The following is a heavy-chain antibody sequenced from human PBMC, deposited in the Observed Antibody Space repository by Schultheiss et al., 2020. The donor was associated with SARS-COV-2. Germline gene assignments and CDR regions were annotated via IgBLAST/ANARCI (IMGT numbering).Heavy chain of an antibody. Sequence: ASVKVSCKASGGTFSSYTISWVRQAPGQGLEWMGWINPNSGGTNYAQKFQGRVTMTTDTSTSTAYMELRSLRSEDTAVYYCARVRDDSSPPERHYYYYGMDVWGQGTTVTVSS. CDR3: ARVRDDSSPPERHYYYYGMDV. V-gene: IGHV1-18*01. CDR1: GGTFSSYT. J-gene: IGHJ6*02. D-gene: IGHD6-13*01. CDR2: INPNSGGT.